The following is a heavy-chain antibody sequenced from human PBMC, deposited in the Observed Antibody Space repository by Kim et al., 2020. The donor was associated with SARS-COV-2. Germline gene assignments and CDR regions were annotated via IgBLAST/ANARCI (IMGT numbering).Heavy chain of an antibody. CDR2: ISAYNGNT. CDR3: ARDLPLSTYYYDSSGYYYPFDY. CDR1: GYTFTSYG. J-gene: IGHJ4*02. V-gene: IGHV1-18*01. D-gene: IGHD3-22*01. Sequence: ASVKVSCKASGYTFTSYGISWVRQAPGQGLEWMGWISAYNGNTNYAQKLQGRVTMTTDTSTSTAYMELRSLRSDDTAVYYCARDLPLSTYYYDSSGYYYPFDYWGQGTLVTVSS.